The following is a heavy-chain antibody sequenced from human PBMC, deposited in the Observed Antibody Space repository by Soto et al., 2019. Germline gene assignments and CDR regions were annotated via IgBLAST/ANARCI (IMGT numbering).Heavy chain of an antibody. CDR1: GYSFTSYW. V-gene: IGHV5-10-1*01. CDR2: IDPSDSYT. Sequence: EVQLVQSGAEVKKPGESLRISCKGSGYSFTSYWISWVRQMPGKGLEWMGRIDPSDSYTNYSPSFQGHVTISADKSISTAYLQWSSLKASDTAMYYCARHSRYYDSSGYFDPWGQGTLVTVSS. J-gene: IGHJ5*02. D-gene: IGHD3-22*01. CDR3: ARHSRYYDSSGYFDP.